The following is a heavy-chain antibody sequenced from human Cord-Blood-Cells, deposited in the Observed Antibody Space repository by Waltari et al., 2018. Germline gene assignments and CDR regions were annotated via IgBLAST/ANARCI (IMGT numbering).Heavy chain of an antibody. Sequence: QVQLVQSGAEVKKPGSSVKVSCKASGGTFSSHAISWVRQDPGQGLEWMGGIIPIFGTANYAQKFQGRVTITADESTSTAYMELSSLRSEDTAVYYCARDALYSGSYWYFDLWGRGTLVTVSS. CDR3: ARDALYSGSYWYFDL. V-gene: IGHV1-69*01. D-gene: IGHD1-26*01. CDR1: GGTFSSHA. J-gene: IGHJ2*01. CDR2: IIPIFGTA.